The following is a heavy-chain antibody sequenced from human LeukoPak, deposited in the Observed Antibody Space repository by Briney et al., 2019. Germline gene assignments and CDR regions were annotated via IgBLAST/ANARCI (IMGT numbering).Heavy chain of an antibody. V-gene: IGHV3-20*04. CDR1: GFTFSSYG. CDR2: INWNGGST. D-gene: IGHD3-3*01. CDR3: ARANDFWNGPFDY. J-gene: IGHJ4*02. Sequence: GGTLRLSCAASGFTFSSYGMSWVRQAPGKGLEWVSGINWNGGSTGYADSVKGRFTISRDNAKHSLYLQMNSLRAEDTAVYYCARANDFWNGPFDYWGQGTLLTVSS.